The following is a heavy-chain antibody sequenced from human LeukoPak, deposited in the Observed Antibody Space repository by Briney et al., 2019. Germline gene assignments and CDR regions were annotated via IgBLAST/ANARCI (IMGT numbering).Heavy chain of an antibody. CDR3: AARPGDLAVPFDY. CDR2: ISGSGDIT. CDR1: GFTFGTHA. V-gene: IGHV3-23*01. D-gene: IGHD3-10*01. J-gene: IGHJ4*02. Sequence: GGSLRLSCGASGFTFGTHAMTWVRQAPGKGLEYVSLISGSGDITYYAHSLKDRFTISRDNSKHTLYLQMHSLRAEDTAVYYCAARPGDLAVPFDYWGQGTLVTVSS.